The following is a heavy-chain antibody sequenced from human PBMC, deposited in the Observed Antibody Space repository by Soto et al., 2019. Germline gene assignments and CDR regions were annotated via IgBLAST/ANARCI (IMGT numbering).Heavy chain of an antibody. V-gene: IGHV5-10-1*01. J-gene: IGHJ4*02. Sequence: GESLKISCKGSGYSFTSYWISWVRQMPGKGLEWMGRIDPSDSYTNYSPSFQGHVTISADKSISTAYLQWSSLKASDTAMYYCVRHYSSSWYYFDYWGQGTLVTVSS. CDR3: VRHYSSSWYYFDY. D-gene: IGHD6-13*01. CDR2: IDPSDSYT. CDR1: GYSFTSYW.